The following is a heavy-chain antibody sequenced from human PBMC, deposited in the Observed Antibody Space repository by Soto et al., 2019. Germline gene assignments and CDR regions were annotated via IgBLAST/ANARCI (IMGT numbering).Heavy chain of an antibody. V-gene: IGHV5-51*01. J-gene: IGHJ6*02. CDR2: IYPGDSDT. CDR3: ARSLPPDYYDSSGYYPYYGMDV. Sequence: GESLKISCKGSGYSFTSYWIGWVRQMPGKGLEWMGIIYPGDSDTRYSPSFQGQVTISADKSISTAYLQWSSLKASDTAMYYCARSLPPDYYDSSGYYPYYGMDVWGQGTTVTVSS. CDR1: GYSFTSYW. D-gene: IGHD3-22*01.